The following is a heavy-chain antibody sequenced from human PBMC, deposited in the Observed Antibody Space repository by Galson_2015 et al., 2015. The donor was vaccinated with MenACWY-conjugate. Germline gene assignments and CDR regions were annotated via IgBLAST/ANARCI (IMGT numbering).Heavy chain of an antibody. CDR2: INSDGTTT. CDR1: GLSFSNYW. D-gene: IGHD5/OR15-5a*01. CDR3: ARRTLSGVYYYFDS. J-gene: IGHJ4*02. V-gene: IGHV3-74*01. Sequence: SLRLSCAASGLSFSNYWMHWVRQAPGKGLVWVSRINSDGTTTNYADSVKGRFTISRDNAKNTLYPQMNSLRAEDTAVYYCARRTLSGVYYYFDSWGQGTLVTVSS.